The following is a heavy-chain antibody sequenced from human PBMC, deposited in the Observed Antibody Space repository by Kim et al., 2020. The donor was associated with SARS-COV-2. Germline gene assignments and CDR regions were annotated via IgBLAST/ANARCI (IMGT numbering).Heavy chain of an antibody. D-gene: IGHD2-15*01. CDR2: ISWNSGSI. Sequence: GGSLRLSCAASGFTFDDYAMHWVRQAPGKGLEWVSGISWNSGSIGYADSVKGRFTISRDNAKNSLYLQMNSLRAEDTALYYCAKSNTPQIVVSLDLYCSGGSCYPYFDYWGQGTLVTVSS. CDR1: GFTFDDYA. CDR3: AKSNTPQIVVSLDLYCSGGSCYPYFDY. V-gene: IGHV3-9*01. J-gene: IGHJ4*02.